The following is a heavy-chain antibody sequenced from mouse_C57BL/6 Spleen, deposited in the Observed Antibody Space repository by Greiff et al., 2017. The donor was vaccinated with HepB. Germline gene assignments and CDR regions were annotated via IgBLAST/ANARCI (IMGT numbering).Heavy chain of an antibody. J-gene: IGHJ4*01. V-gene: IGHV2-5*01. D-gene: IGHD1-1*01. CDR1: GFSLTSYG. Sequence: VKLMESGPGLVQPSQSLSITCTVSGFSLTSYGVHWVRQSPGKGLEWLGVIWRGGSTDYNAAFMSRLSITKDNSKSQVFFKMNSLQADDTAIYYCAKTGYYGSKDAMDYWGQGTSVTVSS. CDR3: AKTGYYGSKDAMDY. CDR2: IWRGGST.